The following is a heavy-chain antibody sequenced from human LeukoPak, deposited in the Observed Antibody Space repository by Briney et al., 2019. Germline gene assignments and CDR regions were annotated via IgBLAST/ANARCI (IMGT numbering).Heavy chain of an antibody. V-gene: IGHV4-4*07. D-gene: IGHD5-12*01. CDR3: ARSCRILDIVATIRARLGGNGFDI. CDR1: GGSISSYY. J-gene: IGHJ3*02. Sequence: SEILSLTCTVSGGSISSYYWSWIRQPAGKGLESIGHISTSGSTNYNPSLKSRVTMSVDTSKNQFSLKLSSVTAADKAVYYCARSCRILDIVATIRARLGGNGFDIWGQGTMVTVSS. CDR2: ISTSGST.